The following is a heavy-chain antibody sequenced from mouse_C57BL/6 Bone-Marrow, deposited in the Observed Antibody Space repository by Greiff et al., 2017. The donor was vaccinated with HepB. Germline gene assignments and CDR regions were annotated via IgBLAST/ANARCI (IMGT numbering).Heavy chain of an antibody. CDR2: ISNLAYSI. D-gene: IGHD1-1*01. V-gene: IGHV5-15*01. Sequence: EVNLVESGGGLVQPGGSLKLSCAASGFTFSDYGMAWVRQAPRKGPEWVAFISNLAYSIYYADTVTGRFTISRENAKNTLYLEMSSLRSEDTAMYYCARYYYGKGWYFDVWGTGTTVTVSS. J-gene: IGHJ1*03. CDR3: ARYYYGKGWYFDV. CDR1: GFTFSDYG.